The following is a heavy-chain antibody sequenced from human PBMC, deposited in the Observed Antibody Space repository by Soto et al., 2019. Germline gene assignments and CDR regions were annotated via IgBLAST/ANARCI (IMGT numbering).Heavy chain of an antibody. Sequence: ASVKVSCKASGYTFTSYYIHWVRQAPGQGLEWMGIINPSGGITDYARKFLGRVTITSDKSTSTAYMELSSLRSGDTAVYYCSITGIDYWGQGTLVTVSS. J-gene: IGHJ4*02. CDR1: GYTFTSYY. V-gene: IGHV1-46*03. CDR2: INPSGGIT. CDR3: SITGIDY.